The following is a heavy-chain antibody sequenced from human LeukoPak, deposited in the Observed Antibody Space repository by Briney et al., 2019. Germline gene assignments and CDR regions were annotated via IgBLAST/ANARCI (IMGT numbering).Heavy chain of an antibody. CDR1: GYSFTSYW. V-gene: IGHV5-51*01. CDR3: AREIEYSSLLGAFDI. J-gene: IGHJ3*02. CDR2: IYPGDSDT. D-gene: IGHD6-6*01. Sequence: GESLKISCKGSGYSFTSYWIGWVRQMPGKGLEWMGIIYPGDSDTRYSPSFQGQVTISADKSISTACLQWSSLKASDTAMYYCAREIEYSSLLGAFDIRGQGTMVTVSS.